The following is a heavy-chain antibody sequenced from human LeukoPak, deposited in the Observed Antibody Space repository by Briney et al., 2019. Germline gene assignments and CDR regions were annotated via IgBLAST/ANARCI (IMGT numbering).Heavy chain of an antibody. Sequence: GESLKISCKGSGYSFTSYWISWVRQMPGKGLEWMARIDPSDSYTNYSPSFQGHVTISADKSISTAYLQWSSLKASDTAMYYCATGYCSGGSCYSFDYWGQGTLVTVSS. CDR3: ATGYCSGGSCYSFDY. V-gene: IGHV5-10-1*01. CDR2: IDPSDSYT. D-gene: IGHD2-15*01. CDR1: GYSFTSYW. J-gene: IGHJ4*02.